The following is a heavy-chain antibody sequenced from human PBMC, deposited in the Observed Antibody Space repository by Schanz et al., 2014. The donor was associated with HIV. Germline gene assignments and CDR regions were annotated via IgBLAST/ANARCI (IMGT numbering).Heavy chain of an antibody. V-gene: IGHV1-69*01. J-gene: IGHJ6*02. CDR2: IIPVFGTA. Sequence: QEPLVQSGAAVRKPGSSVTVSCKTSGGTFNNYALNWVRQAPGQGLEWMGGIIPVFGTANYAQKFQGRVTINADQSTSTAYMELSSLRSEDTAVYYCASFGGQTPLYYYYGMDVWGQGTTVTVSS. CDR1: GGTFNNYA. CDR3: ASFGGQTPLYYYYGMDV. D-gene: IGHD3-3*01.